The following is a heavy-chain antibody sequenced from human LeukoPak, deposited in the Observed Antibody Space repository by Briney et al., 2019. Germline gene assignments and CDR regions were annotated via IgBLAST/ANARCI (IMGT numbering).Heavy chain of an antibody. Sequence: GGSLRLSCAASGFTFSSYAMHWVRQAPGKGLEWVAVILYDGSNKYYADSVKGRFTISRDNSKNTLYLQMNSLRAEDTAVYYCARDPLPTVTTVRYYYYYMDVWGKGTTVTVSS. CDR3: ARDPLPTVTTVRYYYYYMDV. CDR1: GFTFSSYA. CDR2: ILYDGSNK. J-gene: IGHJ6*03. V-gene: IGHV3-30-3*01. D-gene: IGHD4-11*01.